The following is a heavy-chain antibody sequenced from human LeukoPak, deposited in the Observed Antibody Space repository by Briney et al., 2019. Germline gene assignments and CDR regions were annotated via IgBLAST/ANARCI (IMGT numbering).Heavy chain of an antibody. V-gene: IGHV1-69*13. D-gene: IGHD3-3*01. Sequence: GASVKVSCKASGGTFSSYAISWVRQAPGQGLEWMGGIIPIFGTANYAQKFQGRVTITADESTSTAYMELSSLRSEDTAVYYCARADGEITIFGVITSDAFDIWGQGTMVTVSS. CDR2: IIPIFGTA. CDR1: GGTFSSYA. CDR3: ARADGEITIFGVITSDAFDI. J-gene: IGHJ3*02.